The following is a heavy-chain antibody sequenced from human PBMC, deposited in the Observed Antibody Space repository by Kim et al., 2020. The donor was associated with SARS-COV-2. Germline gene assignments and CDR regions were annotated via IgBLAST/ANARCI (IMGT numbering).Heavy chain of an antibody. CDR2: ISYTGKT. J-gene: IGHJ3*02. CDR3: AREVYDSSGFDAFDI. Sequence: SETLSLTCIVSGGSISGDFWSWIRQPPGKGLEWIGYISYTGKTYYNPSLKSRLTMSLDLSNNQFSLTLRSVTAADTAVYYCAREVYDSSGFDAFDIWGQGTMVTVSA. CDR1: GGSISGDF. D-gene: IGHD3-22*01. V-gene: IGHV4-59*13.